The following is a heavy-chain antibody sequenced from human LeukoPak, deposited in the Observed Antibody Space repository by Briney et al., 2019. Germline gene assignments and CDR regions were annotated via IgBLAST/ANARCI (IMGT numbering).Heavy chain of an antibody. J-gene: IGHJ5*02. Sequence: ASVKVSCKASGYTFTSYGIGWVRQAPGQGLEWMGWISAYNGNTNYAQKLQGRVTMTTDTSTSTAYMELRSLRSDDTAVYYCARALKGGLWFGEYWFDPWGQGTLVTVSS. CDR2: ISAYNGNT. D-gene: IGHD3-10*01. CDR1: GYTFTSYG. V-gene: IGHV1-18*01. CDR3: ARALKGGLWFGEYWFDP.